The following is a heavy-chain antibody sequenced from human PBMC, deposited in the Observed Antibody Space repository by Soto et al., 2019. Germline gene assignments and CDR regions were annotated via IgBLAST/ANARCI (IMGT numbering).Heavy chain of an antibody. D-gene: IGHD1-26*01. J-gene: IGHJ4*02. Sequence: ASLKVSCKASGYTFTSYYMHWVRQAPGQGLEWMGIINPSGGSTSYAQKFQGRVTMTRDTSTSTVYMELSSLRSEDTAVYYCARDHLKIVGATLDYFDYWGQGTLVTVSS. CDR1: GYTFTSYY. CDR3: ARDHLKIVGATLDYFDY. CDR2: INPSGGST. V-gene: IGHV1-46*01.